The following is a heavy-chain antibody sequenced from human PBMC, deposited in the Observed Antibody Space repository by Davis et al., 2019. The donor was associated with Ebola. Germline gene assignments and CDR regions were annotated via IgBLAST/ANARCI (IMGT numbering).Heavy chain of an antibody. J-gene: IGHJ3*02. Sequence: PSETLSLTCAVYGGSFSGYYWSWIRQPPGKGLEWIGEINHSGRTNYNPSLKSRVTISVDTSKNQFSLKLSSVTAADTAVYYCARGADITIFGVVTPDAFDIWGQGTMVTVSS. CDR1: GGSFSGYY. D-gene: IGHD3-3*01. CDR3: ARGADITIFGVVTPDAFDI. CDR2: INHSGRT. V-gene: IGHV4-34*01.